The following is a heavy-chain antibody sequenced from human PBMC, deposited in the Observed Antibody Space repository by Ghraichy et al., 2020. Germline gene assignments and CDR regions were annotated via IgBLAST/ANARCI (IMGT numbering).Heavy chain of an antibody. V-gene: IGHV4-39*01. J-gene: IGHJ4*02. D-gene: IGHD3-10*01. Sequence: EWIGTIYYTGRTYHNPSLKSRVTISVDTSKNQFSLKLSSVTAADTAVYYFARLEHMARMIMTVDSWGQGTMVTVSS. CDR2: IYYTGRT. CDR3: ARLEHMARMIMTVDS.